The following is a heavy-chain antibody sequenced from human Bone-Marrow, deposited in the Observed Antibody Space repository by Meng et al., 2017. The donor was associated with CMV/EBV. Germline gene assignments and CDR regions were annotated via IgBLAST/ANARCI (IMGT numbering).Heavy chain of an antibody. CDR2: VTSKSDGGTI. J-gene: IGHJ4*02. V-gene: IGHV3-15*01. Sequence: GESLKISCAASGFTFTDAWMNWVRQAPGKGPEWVGRVTSKSDGGTIDYAAPVKGRFTISRDESQNTLTLQMDSLKAEVTAVYYCAPDVPRLRAQIDDWGQGTLVTVSS. CDR1: GFTFTDAW. D-gene: IGHD2-2*01. CDR3: APDVPRLRAQIDD.